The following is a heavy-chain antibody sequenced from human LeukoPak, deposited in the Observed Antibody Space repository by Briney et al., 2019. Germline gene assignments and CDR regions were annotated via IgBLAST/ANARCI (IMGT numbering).Heavy chain of an antibody. CDR2: ISSSGSTM. D-gene: IGHD3-22*01. Sequence: PGGSLRLSCAASGFTFSTYEMNWVRQAPGKGLEGVSYISSSGSTMYYAESVKGRFTISRDNAKNSLYLQMNSLRAEDTAVYYCARDRRGYYDSSGYYLAADYYYYYGMDVWGQGTTVTVSS. CDR3: ARDRRGYYDSSGYYLAADYYYYYGMDV. CDR1: GFTFSTYE. J-gene: IGHJ6*02. V-gene: IGHV3-48*03.